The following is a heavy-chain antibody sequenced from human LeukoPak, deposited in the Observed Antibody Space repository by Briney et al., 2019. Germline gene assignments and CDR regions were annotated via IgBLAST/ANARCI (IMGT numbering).Heavy chain of an antibody. CDR2: IWYDGSKK. V-gene: IGHV3-33*01. J-gene: IGHJ4*02. CDR3: ARDQGIFDY. CDR1: GFSFTNHS. Sequence: PGRSLTLSCAASGFSFTNHSMHWVRQAPGKGLEWVAIIWYDGSKKYYADSVKGRFTISRDNSKNTLSLQMNSLRDEDSAVYYCARDQGIFDYWGQGTLVTVSS.